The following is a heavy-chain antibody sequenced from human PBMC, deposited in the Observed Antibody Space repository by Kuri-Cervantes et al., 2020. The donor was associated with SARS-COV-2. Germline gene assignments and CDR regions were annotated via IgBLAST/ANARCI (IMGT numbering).Heavy chain of an antibody. CDR3: ARDSEGSTAVCPGYFYGIDV. Sequence: GESLKIPCAASGFSFRSDGMHWVRQAPGKGLEWVAIIWKDGSNKFYGESVRGRFTISRDNSKNTLYLQMNSLRAEDTAVYYCARDSEGSTAVCPGYFYGIDVWGQGTTVTVSS. CDR2: IWKDGSNK. CDR1: GFSFRSDG. V-gene: IGHV3-33*01. J-gene: IGHJ6*02. D-gene: IGHD6-6*01.